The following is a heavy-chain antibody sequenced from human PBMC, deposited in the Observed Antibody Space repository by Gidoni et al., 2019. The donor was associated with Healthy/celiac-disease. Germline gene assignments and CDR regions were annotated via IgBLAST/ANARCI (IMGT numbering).Heavy chain of an antibody. J-gene: IGHJ4*02. Sequence: VRQAPGKGLEWVSVIYSGGSTYYADSVKGRFTISRDNSKNTLYLQMNSLRAEDTAVYYCARGYYYDSSGYYYDRGYFDYWGQGTLVTVSS. D-gene: IGHD3-22*01. V-gene: IGHV3-66*01. CDR2: IYSGGST. CDR3: ARGYYYDSSGYYYDRGYFDY.